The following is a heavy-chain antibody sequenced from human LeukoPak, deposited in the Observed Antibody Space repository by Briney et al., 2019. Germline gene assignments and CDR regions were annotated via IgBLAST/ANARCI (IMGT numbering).Heavy chain of an antibody. CDR3: ARGGPVPLYSSSWYRSPPGFQH. Sequence: PSETLSLTCAVYGGSFSGYYWSWIRQPPGKGLEWIGEINHSGSTNYNPSLKSRVTISVDTSKNQFSLKLSSVTAADTAVYYCARGGPVPLYSSSWYRSPPGFQHWGQGTLVTVSS. J-gene: IGHJ1*01. CDR1: GGSFSGYY. V-gene: IGHV4-34*01. D-gene: IGHD6-13*01. CDR2: INHSGST.